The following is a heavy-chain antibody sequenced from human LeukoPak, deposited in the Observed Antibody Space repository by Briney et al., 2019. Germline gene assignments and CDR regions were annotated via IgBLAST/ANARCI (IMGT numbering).Heavy chain of an antibody. D-gene: IGHD3-22*01. J-gene: IGHJ3*02. CDR2: ISSSSSTI. Sequence: PGGSLRLSCAASGFTFSSYAMHWVRQAPGKGLEWVSYISSSSSTIYYADSVKGRFTISRDNAKNSLYLQMNSLRAEDTAVYYCARDHHRRLYDSQARDTFDIWGQGTMVTVSS. CDR3: ARDHHRRLYDSQARDTFDI. V-gene: IGHV3-48*01. CDR1: GFTFSSYA.